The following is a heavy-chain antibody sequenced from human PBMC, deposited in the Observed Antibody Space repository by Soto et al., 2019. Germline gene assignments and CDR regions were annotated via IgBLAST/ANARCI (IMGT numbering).Heavy chain of an antibody. CDR3: AKEGDFYDISTGYFGSKAYFDH. J-gene: IGHJ4*02. V-gene: IGHV3-30*18. Sequence: VGSLRLSCAASGFTFTSYGMHWVRQAPGKGLEWVAVISSDGRNKYYSDSVKGRFTISRDVSKNTVFLHMDSLSAEDTAVYYCAKEGDFYDISTGYFGSKAYFDHWGQGTLVTVSS. CDR1: GFTFTSYG. D-gene: IGHD3-9*01. CDR2: ISSDGRNK.